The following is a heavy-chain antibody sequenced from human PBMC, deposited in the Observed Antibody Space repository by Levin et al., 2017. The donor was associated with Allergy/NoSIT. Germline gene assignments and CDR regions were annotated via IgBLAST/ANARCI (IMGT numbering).Heavy chain of an antibody. CDR2: GFYSGTT. J-gene: IGHJ4*02. V-gene: IGHV4-59*01. D-gene: IGHD6-13*01. CDR3: ARATRSSLIYYFDY. CDR1: FSSLLLFS. Sequence: SQTLSLTCTVSFSSLLLFSFLFLLPPPFRGLEWIGNGFYSGTTNYNPSLKSRVTILVDTSKNQFSLKLSSVTAADTAVYYCARATRSSLIYYFDYWGQGTLVTVSS.